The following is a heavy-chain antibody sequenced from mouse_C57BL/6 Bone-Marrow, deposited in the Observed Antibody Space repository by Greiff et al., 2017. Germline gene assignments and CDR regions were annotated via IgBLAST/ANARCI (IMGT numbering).Heavy chain of an antibody. CDR3: AREGVVALYAMDY. CDR1: GYTFTSYW. CDR2: IDPSDSYT. D-gene: IGHD1-1*01. J-gene: IGHJ4*01. Sequence: QVQLQQPGAELVMPGASVKLSCKASGYTFTSYWMHWVKQRPGQGLEWIGEIDPSDSYTNYNQKFKGKSTLTVDKSSSTADMQLSNLTSEDSAVYCCAREGVVALYAMDYWGRGTSVTVSS. V-gene: IGHV1-69*01.